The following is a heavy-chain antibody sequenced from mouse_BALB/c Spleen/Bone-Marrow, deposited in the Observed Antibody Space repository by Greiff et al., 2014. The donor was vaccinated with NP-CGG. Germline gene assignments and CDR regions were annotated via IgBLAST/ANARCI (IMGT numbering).Heavy chain of an antibody. CDR2: ISSGGGST. CDR1: GFAFSSYD. D-gene: IGHD2-4*01. V-gene: IGHV5-12-1*01. CDR3: ARDDYDYFDY. J-gene: IGHJ2*01. Sequence: EVQRVESGGGLVKPGGSLKLSCAASGFAFSSYDMSWVRQTPEKRLEWVAYISSGGGSTYYPDTVKGRFTISRDNAKNTLYLQMSSLKSEDTAMYYCARDDYDYFDYWGQGTTLTVSS.